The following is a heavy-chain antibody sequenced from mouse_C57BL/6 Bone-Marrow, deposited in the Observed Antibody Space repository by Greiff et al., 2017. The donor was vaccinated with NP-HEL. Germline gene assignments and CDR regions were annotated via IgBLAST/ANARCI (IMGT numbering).Heavy chain of an antibody. J-gene: IGHJ2*01. Sequence: QVQLQQPGAELVKPGASVKMYCKASGYTFTSYWITWVKQRPGQGLEWIGDIYPGSGSTNYNEKFKSKATLTVDTSSSTAYMQLSSLTSEDSAVYYCARRGLYGSSSNYFDYWGQGTTLTVSS. D-gene: IGHD1-1*01. CDR3: ARRGLYGSSSNYFDY. CDR1: GYTFTSYW. V-gene: IGHV1-55*01. CDR2: IYPGSGST.